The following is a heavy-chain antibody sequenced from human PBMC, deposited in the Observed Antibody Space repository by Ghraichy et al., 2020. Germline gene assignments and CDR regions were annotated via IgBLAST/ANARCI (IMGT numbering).Heavy chain of an antibody. CDR1: GGSISSYS. CDR3: AREGYCSGSSCYGSSKYNWFDP. CDR2: IYYSGST. V-gene: IGHV4-59*01. J-gene: IGHJ5*02. Sequence: SETLSLTCTVSGGSISSYSWSWIRQPPGKGLEWIGYIYYSGSTSYNPSLKSRVSISVDMSKNQFSLKLSSVTAADTAVYYCAREGYCSGSSCYGSSKYNWFDPWGQGTLVTVSS. D-gene: IGHD2-2*01.